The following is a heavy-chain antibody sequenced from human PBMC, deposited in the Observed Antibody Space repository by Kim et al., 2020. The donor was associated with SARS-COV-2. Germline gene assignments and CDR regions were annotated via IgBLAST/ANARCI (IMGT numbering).Heavy chain of an antibody. D-gene: IGHD1-26*01. CDR3: AAARVGIGGIVVDV. CDR2: IVVGSGNT. Sequence: SVKVSCKASGFTFTSSAVQWVRQARGQRLEWIGWIVVGSGNTNYAQKFQERVTITRDMSTSTAYMELSSLRSEDTAVYYCAAARVGIGGIVVDVWGQGTTVTVSS. CDR1: GFTFTSSA. V-gene: IGHV1-58*01. J-gene: IGHJ6*02.